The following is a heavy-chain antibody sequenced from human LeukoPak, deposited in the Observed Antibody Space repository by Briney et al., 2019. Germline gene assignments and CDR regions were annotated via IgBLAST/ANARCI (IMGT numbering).Heavy chain of an antibody. CDR3: ALGYCSGGSCLAYYYYYMDV. D-gene: IGHD2-15*01. Sequence: GGSLRLSCAASGFTFSIYNMNWVRQAPGKGLEWVAFIRYDGSNKYYADSVKGRFTISRDNSKNTLYLQMNSLRAEDTAVYYCALGYCSGGSCLAYYYYYMDVWGKGTTVTISS. J-gene: IGHJ6*03. V-gene: IGHV3-30*02. CDR1: GFTFSIYN. CDR2: IRYDGSNK.